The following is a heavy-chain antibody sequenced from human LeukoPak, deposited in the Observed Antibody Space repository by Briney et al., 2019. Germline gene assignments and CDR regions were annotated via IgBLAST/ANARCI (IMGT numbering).Heavy chain of an antibody. J-gene: IGHJ2*01. CDR3: ARSLGYDILTGYNRGWFFDL. V-gene: IGHV4-31*03. CDR1: GGAISSGGYD. Sequence: SETLSLTCTVSGGAISSGGYDWTWMRQHPGKGLEWNGYIYYTGSTYYNPSLESRVSISVATSKNQFSLKLSSVTAADTAVYYCARSLGYDILTGYNRGWFFDLWGRSTLVTVSS. D-gene: IGHD3-9*01. CDR2: IYYTGST.